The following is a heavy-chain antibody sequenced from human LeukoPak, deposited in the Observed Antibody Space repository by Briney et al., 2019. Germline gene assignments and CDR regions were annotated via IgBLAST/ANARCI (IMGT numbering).Heavy chain of an antibody. V-gene: IGHV1-18*01. J-gene: IGHJ5*02. CDR1: GYTFTSYG. CDR2: VSAYNGKT. CDR3: ATDQSDGFDP. Sequence: ASVKVSCKASGYTFTSYGISWVRQAPGLGVEGMGWVSAYNGKTKYEQTFQGRVTMNRDSSISTDSMELSRLRSDATAVYYCATDQSDGFDPWGQGTLVTVSS.